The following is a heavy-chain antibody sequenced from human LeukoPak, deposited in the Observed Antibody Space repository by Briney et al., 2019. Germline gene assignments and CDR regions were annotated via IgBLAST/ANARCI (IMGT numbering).Heavy chain of an antibody. CDR1: GFTFSSYG. J-gene: IGHJ3*02. Sequence: GGSLRLSCAASGFTFSSYGMHWVRQAPGKGLEWVTSISYDGSNKYYADSVKGRFTISRDNSKNTLYLQMNSLRAEDTAVYYCAKIQEWFGDAFDIWGQGTMVTVSS. CDR3: AKIQEWFGDAFDI. CDR2: ISYDGSNK. D-gene: IGHD5-18*01. V-gene: IGHV3-30*18.